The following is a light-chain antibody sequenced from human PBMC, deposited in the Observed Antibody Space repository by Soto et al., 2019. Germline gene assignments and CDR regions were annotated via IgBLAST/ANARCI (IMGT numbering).Light chain of an antibody. CDR2: WAS. J-gene: IGKJ1*01. V-gene: IGKV4-1*01. CDR1: QSVLYSSNNKNY. CDR3: QQYDDWPPST. Sequence: DIVMTQSPDSLAVSLGERATINCKSSQSVLYSSNNKNYLAWYQQKPGQPPKLLIYWASTRESGVPDRFSGSGSGTEFTLTISSLQSEDFAVYYCQQYDDWPPSTFGQGTKVEIK.